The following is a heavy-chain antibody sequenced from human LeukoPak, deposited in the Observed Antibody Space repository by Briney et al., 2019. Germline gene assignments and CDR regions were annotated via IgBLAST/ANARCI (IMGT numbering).Heavy chain of an antibody. J-gene: IGHJ6*02. CDR3: AAWHGSSSWYYYYGMDV. V-gene: IGHV4-39*01. Sequence: SETLSLTCTVSGGSISSSSYYWGWIRQPPGKGLEWIGRIYYSGSTYYNPSLKSRVTISVDTSKNQFSLKLSSVTAADTAVYYCAAWHGSSSWYYYYGMDVWGQGTTVTVSS. CDR1: GGSISSSSYY. D-gene: IGHD6-13*01. CDR2: IYYSGST.